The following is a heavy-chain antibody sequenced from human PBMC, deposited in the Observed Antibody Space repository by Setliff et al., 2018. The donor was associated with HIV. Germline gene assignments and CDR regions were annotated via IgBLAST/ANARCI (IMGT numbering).Heavy chain of an antibody. CDR2: VYHSETT. D-gene: IGHD3-3*01. V-gene: IGHV4-38-2*01. CDR1: GYSISTAYY. Sequence: SETLSLTCAVSGYSISTAYYWGWIRQPPGKGLEWIGSVYHSETTYYNPSLKSRVTISVDMSNNQFSLKVTSVTAADTAVYYCMRGKSITIFGVAYFDFWGQGTQVTVSS. J-gene: IGHJ4*02. CDR3: MRGKSITIFGVAYFDF.